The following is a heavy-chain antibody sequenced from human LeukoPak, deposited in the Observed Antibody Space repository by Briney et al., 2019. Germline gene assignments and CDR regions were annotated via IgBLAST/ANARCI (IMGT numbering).Heavy chain of an antibody. Sequence: ASVKVSCKASGHSFSSCSISWVRQAPGQGLERMGWISGYNGKTKYAEKFQDRVTLTTDTSTSTAYMEMRSLRHDDTAIYYCARGLQWNYDLGWVAPWGPGTLVAVSS. D-gene: IGHD1-7*01. V-gene: IGHV1-18*01. J-gene: IGHJ5*02. CDR3: ARGLQWNYDLGWVAP. CDR2: ISGYNGKT. CDR1: GHSFSSCS.